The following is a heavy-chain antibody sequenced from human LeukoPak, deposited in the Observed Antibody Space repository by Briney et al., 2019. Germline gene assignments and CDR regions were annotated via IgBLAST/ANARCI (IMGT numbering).Heavy chain of an antibody. D-gene: IGHD3-22*01. CDR3: ARDLGTGSAYTNRFDL. Sequence: GGSLRLSCAASGFTFSTYDMHWVRQVTGKGLEWVSAIGITGTTYYLASVKGRFTISKENAKNSFYLQMNSLRAGDTAAYYCARDLGTGSAYTNRFDLWGQGTLVTVSS. CDR2: IGITGTT. V-gene: IGHV3-13*01. CDR1: GFTFSTYD. J-gene: IGHJ5*02.